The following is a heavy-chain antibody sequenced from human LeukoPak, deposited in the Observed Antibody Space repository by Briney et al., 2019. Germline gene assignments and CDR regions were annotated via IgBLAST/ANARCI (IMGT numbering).Heavy chain of an antibody. CDR3: AKDGLYYDGSEHVYYFDS. CDR1: GFTFSRSA. V-gene: IGHV3-23*01. D-gene: IGHD3-16*01. CDR2: IMYSGTAT. J-gene: IGHJ4*02. Sequence: PGGSLRLSCVASGFTFSRSAMSWVRQAPGKGLEFVSSIMYSGTATYYADSVKGRFTISRDNSKNTLYLQMNSLRAEDTAHYYCAKDGLYYDGSEHVYYFDSWGQGTLVTVSS.